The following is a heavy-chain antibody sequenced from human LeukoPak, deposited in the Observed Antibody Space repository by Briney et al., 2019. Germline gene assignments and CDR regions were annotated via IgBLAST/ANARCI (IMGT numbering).Heavy chain of an antibody. Sequence: SETLSLTCTVSGGSMGTYYWSWIRQPPGKGLEWIGYIYYSGSTNYKPSLKSRVTISVDTSKNQFSLKLSSVTAADTAVYYCARGGYYGSGNDFRFDPWGQGTLVTVSS. CDR2: IYYSGST. J-gene: IGHJ5*02. CDR3: ARGGYYGSGNDFRFDP. CDR1: GGSMGTYY. D-gene: IGHD3-10*01. V-gene: IGHV4-59*01.